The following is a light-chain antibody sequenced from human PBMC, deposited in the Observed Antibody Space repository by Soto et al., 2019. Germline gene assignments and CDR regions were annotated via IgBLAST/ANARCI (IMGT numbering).Light chain of an antibody. CDR2: EVS. V-gene: IGLV2-14*01. CDR3: SPYTTSSTPSYV. J-gene: IGLJ1*01. CDR1: SIDVGDNNY. Sequence: QSLLAQPASVSGSPGQSITISCSGSSIDVGDNNYVSWYQHHPGKAPKLIIYEVSNRPSGVSNRFSGSSSDNTASLTISGLLPDDEADYYCSPYTTSSTPSYVFGTGTKVTVL.